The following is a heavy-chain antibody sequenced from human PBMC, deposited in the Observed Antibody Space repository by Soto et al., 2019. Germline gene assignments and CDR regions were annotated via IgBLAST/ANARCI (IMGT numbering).Heavy chain of an antibody. CDR3: AQDMYSSSWYYFDY. CDR1: GFTFDDYA. Sequence: GGSLRLSCAASGFTFDDYAMHWVRQAPGKGLEWVSGISWNSGSIGYADSVKGRFTISRDNAKNSLYLQMNSLRAEDTALYYCAQDMYSSSWYYFDYWGQGTLVTVSS. CDR2: ISWNSGSI. J-gene: IGHJ4*02. D-gene: IGHD6-13*01. V-gene: IGHV3-9*01.